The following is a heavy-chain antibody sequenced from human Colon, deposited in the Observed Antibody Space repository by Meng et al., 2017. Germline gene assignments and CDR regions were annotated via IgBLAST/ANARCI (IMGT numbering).Heavy chain of an antibody. CDR2: IHNSGTT. CDR1: GDSITRHHW. D-gene: IGHD2-21*02. J-gene: IGHJ4*02. Sequence: GPVVSRPVGTVAFTCAFSGDSITRHHWWSWVRQPPGKGLRWIGEIHNSGTTNYYASLKSRVTISVDRSNNQFSLNLRSLTAADTATYYCASRPAAFRTYYFDYWGQGTLVTVSS. V-gene: IGHV4-4*02. CDR3: ASRPAAFRTYYFDY.